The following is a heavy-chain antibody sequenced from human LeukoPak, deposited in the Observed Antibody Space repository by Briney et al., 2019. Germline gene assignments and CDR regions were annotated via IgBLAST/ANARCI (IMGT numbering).Heavy chain of an antibody. Sequence: PSETLSLTCTVSGGSISSSSYYWGWIRQPPGKGLEWIGSIYYSGSTYYNPSLKSRVTISVDTSKNQFSLKLSSVTAADTAVYYCARLSLGSGGFYFDYWGQGTLVTVSS. CDR3: ARLSLGSGGFYFDY. J-gene: IGHJ4*02. CDR2: IYYSGST. D-gene: IGHD3-10*01. V-gene: IGHV4-39*01. CDR1: GGSISSSSYY.